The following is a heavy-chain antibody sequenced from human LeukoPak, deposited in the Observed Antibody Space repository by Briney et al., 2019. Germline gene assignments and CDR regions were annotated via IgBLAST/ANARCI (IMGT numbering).Heavy chain of an antibody. J-gene: IGHJ4*02. V-gene: IGHV3-74*01. Sequence: GGSLRLSCVDSEFTFSRYRMHWVRQAPGEGLVWVSRINTDGSTTNYADSVKGRFTISRDNAKNTLYLQMNSLRAEDTAVYYCARDLAGSRDKWGQGTLVTVSS. CDR2: INTDGSTT. CDR1: EFTFSRYR. CDR3: ARDLAGSRDK. D-gene: IGHD2-15*01.